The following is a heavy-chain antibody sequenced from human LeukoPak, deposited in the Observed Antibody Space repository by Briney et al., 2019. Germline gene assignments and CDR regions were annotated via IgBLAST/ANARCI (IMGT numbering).Heavy chain of an antibody. CDR1: GDSVSSNSAA. Sequence: SQTLSLTCAISGDSVSSNSAAWNWLRQSPSRGLEWLGRTYYRSKWYNDYAVSVKSRITINPDTSKNQFSLQLNSVTPEDTAVYYCARDVYGSGSYPRVVDYWGQGTLVTVSS. J-gene: IGHJ4*02. CDR3: ARDVYGSGSYPRVVDY. D-gene: IGHD3-10*01. CDR2: TYYRSKWYN. V-gene: IGHV6-1*01.